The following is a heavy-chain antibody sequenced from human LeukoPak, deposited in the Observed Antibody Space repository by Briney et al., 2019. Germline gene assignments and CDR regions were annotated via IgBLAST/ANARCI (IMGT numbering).Heavy chain of an antibody. CDR2: IYSGGST. J-gene: IGHJ6*03. CDR1: GFTVSSNY. V-gene: IGHV3-53*01. D-gene: IGHD6-13*01. Sequence: GRSLRLSCAASGFTVSSNYMSWVRHAPGKGLEWVSVIYSGGSTYYADSVKGRFTISRDNSKNTLYLQMNSLRAEDTAVYYCARGGAAPTPYYYYYYMDVWGKGTTVTVSS. CDR3: ARGGAAPTPYYYYYYMDV.